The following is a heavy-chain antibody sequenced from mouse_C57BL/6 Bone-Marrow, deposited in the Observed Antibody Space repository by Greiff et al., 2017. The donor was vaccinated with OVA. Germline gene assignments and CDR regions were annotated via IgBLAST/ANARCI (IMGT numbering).Heavy chain of an antibody. J-gene: IGHJ2*01. Sequence: EVQVVESGGDLVKPGGSLKLSCAASGFTFSSYGMSWVRQTPDKRLEWVATISSGGSYTYYPDSVKGRFTISRDNAKNTLYLQMSSLKSEDTAMYYCARGISVDYWGQGTTLTVSS. CDR3: ARGISVDY. CDR1: GFTFSSYG. V-gene: IGHV5-6*01. CDR2: ISSGGSYT.